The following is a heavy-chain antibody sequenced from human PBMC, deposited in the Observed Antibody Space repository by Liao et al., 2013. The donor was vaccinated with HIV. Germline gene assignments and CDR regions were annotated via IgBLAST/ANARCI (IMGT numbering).Heavy chain of an antibody. Sequence: QVQLQESGPGLVKPSQTLSLTCSVSGGYISSGSYYWSWIRQPAGKGLEWIGRIHTSGSTNYNPSLRSRVTLSVDTSKNQFSLKLTSVTAADTAVYYCARVNLMRTFDYWGQGTLVTVSS. J-gene: IGHJ4*02. CDR3: ARVNLMRTFDY. V-gene: IGHV4-61*02. CDR2: IHTSGST. CDR1: GGYISSGSYY.